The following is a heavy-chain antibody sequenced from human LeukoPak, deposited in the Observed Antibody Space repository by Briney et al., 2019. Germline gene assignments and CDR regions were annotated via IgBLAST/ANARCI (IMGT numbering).Heavy chain of an antibody. Sequence: ASVKVSCKVSGYTLTELSMHWVRQAPGKGLEWMGGFDPEDGETIYAQKFQGRVTMTRNTSISTAYMELSSLRSEDTAVYYCARPAYNWNDGGWFDPWGQGTLVTVSS. CDR2: FDPEDGET. CDR3: ARPAYNWNDGGWFDP. V-gene: IGHV1-24*01. J-gene: IGHJ5*02. CDR1: GYTLTELS. D-gene: IGHD1-1*01.